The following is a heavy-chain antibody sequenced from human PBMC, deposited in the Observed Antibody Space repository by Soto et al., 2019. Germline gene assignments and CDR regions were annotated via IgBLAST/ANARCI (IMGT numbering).Heavy chain of an antibody. CDR2: INSDGSST. Sequence: EVQLVESGGGLVQPGGSLRLSCAASGFTFSSYWMHWVRQAPGKGLVWVSRINSDGSSTSYADSVKCRFTISRDNAKNTLYLQMNTLRAEDTAVNSCARDWGATVTTEDIEDAFEFWGQGTMVTLSS. CDR1: GFTFSSYW. V-gene: IGHV3-74*01. CDR3: ARDWGATVTTEDIEDAFEF. D-gene: IGHD4-17*01. J-gene: IGHJ3*01.